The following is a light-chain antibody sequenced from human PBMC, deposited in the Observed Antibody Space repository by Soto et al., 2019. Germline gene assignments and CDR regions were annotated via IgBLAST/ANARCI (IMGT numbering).Light chain of an antibody. V-gene: IGLV2-8*01. CDR2: EVS. J-gene: IGLJ1*01. CDR3: SSYAGSNNPYV. Sequence: QSVLPQPPSASGSPGQSVTISCTGTSSDVGSYNYVSWYQQHPGKAPKLMIYEVSKRPSGVPDRFSGSKSGFTASLTVSGLQAEDEADYYCSSYAGSNNPYVFGTGTKVTVL. CDR1: SSDVGSYNY.